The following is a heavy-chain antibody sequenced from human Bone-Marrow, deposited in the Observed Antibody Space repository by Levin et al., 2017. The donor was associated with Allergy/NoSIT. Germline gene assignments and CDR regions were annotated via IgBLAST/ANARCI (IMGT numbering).Heavy chain of an antibody. CDR3: ARGPEAKAYCSGGSCYQRGRGYYFDY. CDR1: GFTFSSYG. J-gene: IGHJ4*02. V-gene: IGHV3-33*01. Sequence: PGGSLRLSCAASGFTFSSYGMHWVRQAPGKGLEWVAVIWYDGSNKYYADSVKGRFTISRDNSKNTLYLQMNSLRAEDTAVYYCARGPEAKAYCSGGSCYQRGRGYYFDYWGQGTLVTVSS. D-gene: IGHD2-15*01. CDR2: IWYDGSNK.